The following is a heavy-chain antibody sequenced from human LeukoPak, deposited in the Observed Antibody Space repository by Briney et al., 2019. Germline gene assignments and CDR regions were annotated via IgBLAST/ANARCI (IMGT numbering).Heavy chain of an antibody. D-gene: IGHD3-10*01. CDR1: GFTFSSYG. CDR3: AKADGSGSYFRV. Sequence: GGSLRLSCAASGFTFSSYGMHWVRQAPGKGLEWVAVISYDGSNKYYADSVKGRFTISRDNSKNTLYLQMNSLRAEDTAVYYCAKADGSGSYFRVWGQGTLVTVSS. CDR2: ISYDGSNK. V-gene: IGHV3-30*18. J-gene: IGHJ4*02.